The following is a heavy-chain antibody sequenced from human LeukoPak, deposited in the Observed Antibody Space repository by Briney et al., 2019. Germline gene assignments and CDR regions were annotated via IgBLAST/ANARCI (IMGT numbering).Heavy chain of an antibody. CDR3: ARECSSTSCYPY. CDR1: GFTFSSYS. D-gene: IGHD2-2*01. CDR2: ISSSSSYI. J-gene: IGHJ4*02. V-gene: IGHV3-21*01. Sequence: GGSLRLSCAASGFTFSSYSMNWVRQAPGKGLEWVSSISSSSSYIYYADSVKGRFTISRDNAKNSLYLQMNSLRAEDTAVYYCARECSSTSCYPYWGQGTLVTVSS.